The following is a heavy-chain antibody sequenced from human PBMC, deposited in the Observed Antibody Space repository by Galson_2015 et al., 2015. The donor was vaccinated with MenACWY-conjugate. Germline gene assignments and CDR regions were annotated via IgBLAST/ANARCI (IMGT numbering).Heavy chain of an antibody. D-gene: IGHD2-15*01. V-gene: IGHV1-46*01. J-gene: IGHJ3*01. CDR1: GYSVTSHY. CDR3: ARDGTSYCSRETCHSSDAFDV. CDR2: INPNGGIT. Sequence: SVKVSCKASGYSVTSHYIHWVRQAPGQGLEWMGLINPNGGITIYAQKFQGRVTVARDTSTSTVFLELSSLTSDDTAVYHCARDGTSYCSRETCHSSDAFDVWGQGTMVTVSS.